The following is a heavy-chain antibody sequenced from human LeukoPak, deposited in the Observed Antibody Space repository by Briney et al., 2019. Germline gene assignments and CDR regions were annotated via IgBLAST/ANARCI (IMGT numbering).Heavy chain of an antibody. CDR2: ISSSSSYI. CDR1: GFTFSSYS. CDR3: AREEGYCSGGSCYSYYYGMDV. V-gene: IGHV3-21*01. D-gene: IGHD2-15*01. J-gene: IGHJ6*02. Sequence: GGSLRLSYAASGFTFSSYSMNWVRQAPGKGLEWVSSISSSSSYIYYADSVKGRFTISRDNSKNTPYLQMNSLRAEDTAVYYCAREEGYCSGGSCYSYYYGMDVWGQGTTVTVSS.